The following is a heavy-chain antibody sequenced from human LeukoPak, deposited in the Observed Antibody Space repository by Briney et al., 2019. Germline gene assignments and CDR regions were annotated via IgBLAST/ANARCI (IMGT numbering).Heavy chain of an antibody. V-gene: IGHV3-23*01. D-gene: IGHD1-26*01. Sequence: GGSLRLSCAASGFTFSSYGMSWVRQAPGKGLEWVSAISGSGGSTYYADSVKGRFTISRDNFKNTLYLQMNSLRAEDTAVYYCAKVGSYYYYYYMDVWGKGTTVTISS. CDR2: ISGSGGST. CDR3: AKVGSYYYYYYMDV. CDR1: GFTFSSYG. J-gene: IGHJ6*03.